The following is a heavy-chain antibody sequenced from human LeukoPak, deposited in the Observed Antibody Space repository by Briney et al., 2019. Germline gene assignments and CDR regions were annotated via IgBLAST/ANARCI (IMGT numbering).Heavy chain of an antibody. CDR3: ARAVGGYDGGTYYFDY. D-gene: IGHD5-12*01. CDR2: IYHSGST. J-gene: IGHJ4*02. Sequence: PSETLSLTCAVSGGSISSSNWWSWVRQPPGKGLEWIGGIYHSGSTNYNPSLKSRVTISVDKSKNKFSLKLSSVTAADTAVYYCARAVGGYDGGTYYFDYWGQGTLVTVSS. CDR1: GGSISSSNW. V-gene: IGHV4-4*02.